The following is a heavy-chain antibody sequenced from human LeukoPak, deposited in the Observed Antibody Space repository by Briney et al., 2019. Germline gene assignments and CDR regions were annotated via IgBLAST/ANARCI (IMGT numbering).Heavy chain of an antibody. CDR2: ISTTGGST. CDR1: GFSFNNYA. V-gene: IGHV3-23*01. CDR3: AKDWTTVVTPKGYYFDS. Sequence: SGGSLRLSCAASGFSFNNYAMSWVRQAPGKGLEWVSAISTTGGSTYYADSVKGRFTVSRDNSKNTLSLQMDRPGVEDTALYYCAKDWTTVVTPKGYYFDSWGQGTLVTVSS. J-gene: IGHJ4*02. D-gene: IGHD4-23*01.